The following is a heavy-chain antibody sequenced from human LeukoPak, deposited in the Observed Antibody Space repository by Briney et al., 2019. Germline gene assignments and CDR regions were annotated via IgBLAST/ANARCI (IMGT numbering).Heavy chain of an antibody. V-gene: IGHV3-30*04. CDR3: AKVLRYYDSSGYYGN. J-gene: IGHJ4*02. CDR1: GFTFSNYA. Sequence: GGSLRLSCTASGFTFSNYAIHWVRQAPGKGLEWVAVISYDGSNKHYADSVKGRFTISRDNSKNTLYLQMNSLRAEDTAVYYCAKVLRYYDSSGYYGNWGQGTLVTVSS. D-gene: IGHD3-22*01. CDR2: ISYDGSNK.